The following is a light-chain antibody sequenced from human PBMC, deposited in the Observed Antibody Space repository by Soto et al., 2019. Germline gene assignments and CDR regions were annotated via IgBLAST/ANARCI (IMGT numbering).Light chain of an antibody. J-gene: IGKJ4*01. CDR1: QSVSFY. V-gene: IGKV3-11*01. CDR2: DTS. Sequence: VLTQSPATLSLSPGERATLSCRASQSVSFYLAWYQQKPGQAPRLLIYDTSKRAPGIPARFRGSGSGADYTLTITSAEPEDFAVYYCQQRNDWPPATFGGETKVEIK. CDR3: QQRNDWPPAT.